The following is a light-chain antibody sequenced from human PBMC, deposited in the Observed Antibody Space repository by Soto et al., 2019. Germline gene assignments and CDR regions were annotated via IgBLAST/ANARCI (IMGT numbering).Light chain of an antibody. CDR1: QSISTW. CDR3: QQYTNTNNPWM. V-gene: IGKV1-5*01. CDR2: DAS. Sequence: DIQMTQSPPTLSASVGDRVTITCRASQSISTWLAWYQQKPGKAPKVLIYDASRLESGVPSRFTGSGSGTEFTLTISSLQPADSATYYCQQYTNTNNPWMFGQGTKVDIK. J-gene: IGKJ1*01.